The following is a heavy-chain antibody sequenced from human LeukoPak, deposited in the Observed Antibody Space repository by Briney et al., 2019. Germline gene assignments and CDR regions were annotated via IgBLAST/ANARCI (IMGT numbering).Heavy chain of an antibody. D-gene: IGHD3-16*02. V-gene: IGHV4-34*01. CDR3: ARGPLYYDYVWGSYRKRSDAFDI. CDR2: INHSGST. Sequence: PSETLSLTCAVYGGSFSGYYWSWIRQPPGKGLEWIEEINHSGSTNYNPSLKSRVTISVDTSKNQFSLKLSSVTAADTAVYYCARGPLYYDYVWGSYRKRSDAFDIWGQGTMVTVSS. CDR1: GGSFSGYY. J-gene: IGHJ3*02.